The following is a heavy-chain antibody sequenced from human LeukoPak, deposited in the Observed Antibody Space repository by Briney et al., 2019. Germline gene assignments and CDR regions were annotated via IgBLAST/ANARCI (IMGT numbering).Heavy chain of an antibody. CDR1: GFSFRNYA. J-gene: IGHJ4*02. CDR2: INTDGRIT. D-gene: IGHD3-22*01. V-gene: IGHV3-64*02. CDR3: ARGYYDSSGYYFIRYGYFDY. Sequence: GGSLGLSCVASGFSFRNYAIHWVRQAPGKGLEYVSVINTDGRITYYADSVKGRFTISRDNSKNTVYLQMGSLRGEDMAVYYCARGYYDSSGYYFIRYGYFDYWGQGTLVTVSS.